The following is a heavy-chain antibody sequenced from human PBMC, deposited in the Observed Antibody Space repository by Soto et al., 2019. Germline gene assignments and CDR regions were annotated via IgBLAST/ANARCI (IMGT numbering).Heavy chain of an antibody. D-gene: IGHD3-9*01. V-gene: IGHV4-30-2*01. Sequence: SETLSLTCAVSGGSISSGGYSWSWIRQPPGKGLEWIGYIYHSGSTYYNPSLKSRVTISVDRSKNQFSLKLSSVTAADTAVYYCARGSLGIYDILTGYPTHGAFDIWGQGTXVTVSS. J-gene: IGHJ3*02. CDR2: IYHSGST. CDR1: GGSISSGGYS. CDR3: ARGSLGIYDILTGYPTHGAFDI.